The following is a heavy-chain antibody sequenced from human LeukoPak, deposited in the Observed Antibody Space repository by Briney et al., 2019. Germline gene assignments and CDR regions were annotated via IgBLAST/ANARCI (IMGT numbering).Heavy chain of an antibody. J-gene: IGHJ5*02. Sequence: GGSLRLSCAASGFTFSSYGMHWVRQAPAKGLEWVAVIWYDGSNKYYADSVKGRFTISRDNSKNTLYLQMNSLRAEDTAVYYCARDSECSSTSCYAPGTNWFDPWGQGTLVTVSS. D-gene: IGHD2-2*01. V-gene: IGHV3-33*01. CDR2: IWYDGSNK. CDR3: ARDSECSSTSCYAPGTNWFDP. CDR1: GFTFSSYG.